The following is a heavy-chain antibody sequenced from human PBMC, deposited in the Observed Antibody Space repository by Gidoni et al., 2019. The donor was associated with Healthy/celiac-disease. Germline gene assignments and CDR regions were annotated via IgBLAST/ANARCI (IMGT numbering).Heavy chain of an antibody. CDR2: ISSSSSYI. CDR1: GFTFSGYR. Sequence: EVQLVESGGGLVKPGGSLRLSCAAPGFTFSGYRMHWVRPAPGQGVGWVSSISSSSSYIYYADSVKGRFTISRDNAKNSLYLQMNSLRAEDTAVYYCARERVPYGSGSPWDAFDIWGQGTMVTVSS. CDR3: ARERVPYGSGSPWDAFDI. V-gene: IGHV3-21*01. J-gene: IGHJ3*02. D-gene: IGHD3-10*01.